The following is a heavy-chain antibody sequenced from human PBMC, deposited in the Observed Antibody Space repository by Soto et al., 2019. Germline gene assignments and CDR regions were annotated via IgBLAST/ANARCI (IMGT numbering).Heavy chain of an antibody. CDR3: VRDGGFYDSRSYYITSFDP. D-gene: IGHD3-22*01. V-gene: IGHV1-3*04. J-gene: IGHJ5*02. Sequence: QVQLVQSGAEVQKPGASVKVSCKASGYTFTTSPIHWVRQAPGQRPEWMGWINTGNGNTRYSQKFQDRVTLTRDTSASTAYMELSSLRSEDTAVIYCVRDGGFYDSRSYYITSFDPWGQGTLVTVSS. CDR1: GYTFTTSP. CDR2: INTGNGNT.